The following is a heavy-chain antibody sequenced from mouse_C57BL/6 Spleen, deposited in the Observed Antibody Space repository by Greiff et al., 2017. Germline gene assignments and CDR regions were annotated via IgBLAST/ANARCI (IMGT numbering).Heavy chain of an antibody. D-gene: IGHD2-4*01. CDR3: ARGGLRLYAMDY. CDR1: GYTFTSYW. Sequence: QVQLQQPGAELVKPGASVKMSCKASGYTFTSYWITWVKQRPGQGLEWIGDIYPGSGSTNYTEKFKSQATLTVDTYSISAYMQLSSLTSMDSAVYYCARGGLRLYAMDYWGQGTSGTVSS. J-gene: IGHJ4*01. CDR2: IYPGSGST. V-gene: IGHV1-55*01.